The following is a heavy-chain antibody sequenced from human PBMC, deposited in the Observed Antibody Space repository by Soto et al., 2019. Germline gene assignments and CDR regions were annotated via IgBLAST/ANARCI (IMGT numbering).Heavy chain of an antibody. J-gene: IGHJ4*02. V-gene: IGHV4-30-4*01. D-gene: IGHD3-22*01. CDR1: GGSISSGDSC. CDR2: IYNSGST. Sequence: QVQLQESGPGLVKPSQTLSLTCTVSGGSISSGDSCWSWVRQPPGKGLEWIGYIYNSGSTYDNPSLKSRVVISVDTSKDQFSLKLSSVTAADTAVYYCARAYYDSYRAYFDSGGQGTLVTVSS. CDR3: ARAYYDSYRAYFDS.